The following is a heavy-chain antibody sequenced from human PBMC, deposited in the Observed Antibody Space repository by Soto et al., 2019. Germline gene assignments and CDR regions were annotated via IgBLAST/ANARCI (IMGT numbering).Heavy chain of an antibody. V-gene: IGHV5-51*01. Sequence: EVLLVQSGAEVKKPGESLKISCKVSDYGFTRNRFGWVPHQPGKGLEWVGPIDPGDSVTRYSPSFQGQVSISVDVSNKSAHLHWRSLKASDSGMYFCARHPSPDVRFLGLDVWGQGTTVTVSS. CDR1: DYGFTRNR. D-gene: IGHD3-10*01. CDR3: ARHPSPDVRFLGLDV. CDR2: IDPGDSVT. J-gene: IGHJ6*02.